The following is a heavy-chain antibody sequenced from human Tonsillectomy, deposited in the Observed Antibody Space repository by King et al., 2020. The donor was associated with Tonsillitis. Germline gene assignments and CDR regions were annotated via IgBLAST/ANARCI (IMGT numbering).Heavy chain of an antibody. Sequence: VQLVESGGGLVQPGRSLRLSCTASGFIFCGYGINWFRQAPGEGLGRVGFIRSRPSGGTTENAASVKGRFTISRDDSKGIAYLQMNSLKTDDTAVYYCTRGRRDWGQGTLVTVFS. V-gene: IGHV3-49*03. CDR1: GFIFCGYG. CDR2: IRSRPSGGTT. CDR3: TRGRRD. J-gene: IGHJ4*02.